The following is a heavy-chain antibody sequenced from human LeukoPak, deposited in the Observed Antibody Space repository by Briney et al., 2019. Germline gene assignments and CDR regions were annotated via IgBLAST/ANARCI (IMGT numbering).Heavy chain of an antibody. D-gene: IGHD3-16*01. V-gene: IGHV3-30*02. CDR2: IWYGGSNK. CDR1: GFTFSSYG. Sequence: PGGSLRLSCAASGFTFSSYGMHWVRQAPGKGLEWVAVIWYGGSNKYYADSVKGRFTISRDNSKNTLYLQMNSLRAEDTAVYYCAKNLLGGGTYYYYMDVWGKGTTVTVSS. CDR3: AKNLLGGGTYYYYMDV. J-gene: IGHJ6*03.